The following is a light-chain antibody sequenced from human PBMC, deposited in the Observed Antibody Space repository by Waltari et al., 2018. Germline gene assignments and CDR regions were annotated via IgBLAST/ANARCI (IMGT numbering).Light chain of an antibody. CDR2: GGS. CDR1: SSDVGSFKF. CDR3: CSYAGSSPHVI. Sequence: QSALTQPASVSGSPGRSNTISCPGSSSDVGSFKFVSWYQQPPGKAPQLMIYGGSQRPSGVSNRLSGSKSGNTASLTISGLRAEDEADYYCCSYAGSSPHVIFGGGTKLTVL. V-gene: IGLV2-23*01. J-gene: IGLJ2*01.